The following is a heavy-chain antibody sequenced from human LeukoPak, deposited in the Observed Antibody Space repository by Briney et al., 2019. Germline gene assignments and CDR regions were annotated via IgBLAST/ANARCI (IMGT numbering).Heavy chain of an antibody. V-gene: IGHV3-7*03. D-gene: IGHD5-12*01. CDR1: GFTFSSYW. CDR3: ARVSGYHYRKNFDY. J-gene: IGHJ4*02. CDR2: INHNGNVN. Sequence: GGSLRLSCADSGFTFSSYWMNWARQAPGKGLEWVASINHNGNVNYYVDSVKGRFTISRDNAKNSLYLQMSNLRAEDTAVYYCARVSGYHYRKNFDYWGQGTLVTVSS.